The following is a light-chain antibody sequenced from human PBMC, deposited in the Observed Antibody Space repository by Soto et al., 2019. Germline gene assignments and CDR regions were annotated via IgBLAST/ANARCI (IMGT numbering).Light chain of an antibody. V-gene: IGKV3-20*01. CDR1: QSINRH. CDR2: GAS. CDR3: QQYGSSWT. J-gene: IGKJ1*01. Sequence: EIVLTQSPATLSLSPGERATLSCRASQSINRHLAWYRQKPGQAPRLLIYGASSRATGIPDRFSGSGSGTDFTLTISRLEPEDFAVYYCQQYGSSWTFGQGTKVDIK.